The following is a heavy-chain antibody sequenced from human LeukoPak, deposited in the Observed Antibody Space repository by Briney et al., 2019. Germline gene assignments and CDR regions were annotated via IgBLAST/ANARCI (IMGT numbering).Heavy chain of an antibody. CDR3: ARSVVTLYWYFDL. CDR2: IYHSGST. D-gene: IGHD4-23*01. V-gene: IGHV4-4*02. Sequence: SETLSLTCAVSGGSISSNNWWSWVRQPPGKGLEWIGEIYHSGSTNYNPSLKSRVTISVDKSKNLFSLKLSSVTAADTAVYYCARSVVTLYWYFDLWGRGTLVTVSS. CDR1: GGSISSNNW. J-gene: IGHJ2*01.